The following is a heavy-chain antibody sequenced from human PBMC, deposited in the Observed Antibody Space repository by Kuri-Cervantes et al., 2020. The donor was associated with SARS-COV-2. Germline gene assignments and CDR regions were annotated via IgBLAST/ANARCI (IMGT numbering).Heavy chain of an antibody. CDR3: ARSNIVGASGGMDV. V-gene: IGHV1-69*10. D-gene: IGHD1-26*01. Sequence: SVKVSCKASGGTFSSYAISWVRQAPRQGLEWVGGIIPILGIVNYPQKFQGRVTITADTSTSTVYMELSSLRSEDTAVYYCARSNIVGASGGMDVWGQGTTVTVSS. J-gene: IGHJ6*02. CDR1: GGTFSSYA. CDR2: IIPILGIV.